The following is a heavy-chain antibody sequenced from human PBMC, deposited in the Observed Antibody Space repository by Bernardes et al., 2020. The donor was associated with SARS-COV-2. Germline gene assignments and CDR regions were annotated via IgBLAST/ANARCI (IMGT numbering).Heavy chain of an antibody. CDR2: ILSDGTT. V-gene: IGHV3-23*01. Sequence: GGSLRLSCAASGFPFSNNAMSWVRQAPGKGLEWVSAILSDGTTYYADSVRGRFTISRDNSKNTLYLQMNSLRAEDTAVYYCAKAAPGCGGDCYSRDWGQGTLATVSS. D-gene: IGHD2-21*02. J-gene: IGHJ4*02. CDR3: AKAAPGCGGDCYSRD. CDR1: GFPFSNNA.